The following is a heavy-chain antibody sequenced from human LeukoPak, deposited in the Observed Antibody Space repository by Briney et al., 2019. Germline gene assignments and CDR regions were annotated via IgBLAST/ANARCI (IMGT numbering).Heavy chain of an antibody. J-gene: IGHJ3*02. V-gene: IGHV3-21*01. Sequence: PGGSLRLSCAASGFTFGPYSMNWVRQAPGKGLEWVSSIDSSSSSIYYANSVKGRSTISRDNAQNSLYLQMNSLRAEDTAVYYCAREQSGSYSEAFDICGQGTMVTVSS. CDR1: GFTFGPYS. D-gene: IGHD1-26*01. CDR2: IDSSSSSI. CDR3: AREQSGSYSEAFDI.